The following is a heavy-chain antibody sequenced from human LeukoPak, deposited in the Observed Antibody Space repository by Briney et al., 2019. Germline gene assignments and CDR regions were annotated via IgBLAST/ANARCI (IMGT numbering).Heavy chain of an antibody. Sequence: SETLSLTCAVYGGSFSPYYWSWIRQPPGKGLEWIGEINHSGSTNYNPSLKSRVTISVDTPKNQFSLRLSSVTAADTAVYYCARGGFYCGGDCYVDYWGQGTLVTVSS. CDR2: INHSGST. CDR3: ARGGFYCGGDCYVDY. CDR1: GGSFSPYY. V-gene: IGHV4-34*01. D-gene: IGHD2-21*02. J-gene: IGHJ4*02.